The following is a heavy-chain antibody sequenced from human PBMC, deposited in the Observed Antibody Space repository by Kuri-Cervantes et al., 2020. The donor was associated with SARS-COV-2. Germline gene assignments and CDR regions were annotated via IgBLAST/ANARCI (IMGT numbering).Heavy chain of an antibody. V-gene: IGHV4-38-2*02. D-gene: IGHD3-22*01. CDR1: GYSISSGYY. Sequence: GSLRLSCTVSGYSISSGYYWGWIRQPPGKGLEWIGSIYQSGSTYYNPSLKSRVTISVDTSKNQFSLKLSSVTAADTAVYYCARDTGPYDSSGYQRVYAFDIWGQGTMVTVSS. CDR3: ARDTGPYDSSGYQRVYAFDI. J-gene: IGHJ3*02. CDR2: IYQSGST.